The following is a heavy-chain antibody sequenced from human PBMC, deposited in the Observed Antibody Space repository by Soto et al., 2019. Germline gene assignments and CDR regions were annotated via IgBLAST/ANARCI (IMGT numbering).Heavy chain of an antibody. Sequence: QVQLVQSGADVVQPGTSLRLSCAASGFTFNSNAMHWVRQAPGKGLEWVAVMSNDGSNEYYADSVKGRFTISRDISKNAQYLQMTSLRARAPGVYYWAIDSILSVRTRPTPHDYWGEG. J-gene: IGHJ4*02. D-gene: IGHD3-3*01. CDR3: AIDSILSVRTRPTPHDY. V-gene: IGHV3-30-3*01. CDR2: MSNDGSNE. CDR1: GFTFNSNA.